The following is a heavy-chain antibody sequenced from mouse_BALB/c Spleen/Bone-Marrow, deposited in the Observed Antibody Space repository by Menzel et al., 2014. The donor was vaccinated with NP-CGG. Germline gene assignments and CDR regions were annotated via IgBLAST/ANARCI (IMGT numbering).Heavy chain of an antibody. D-gene: IGHD4-1*01. CDR2: IQHSGST. J-gene: IGHJ4*01. Sequence: EVKLVESGPDLVKPSQSLSLTCTATGYSITSGYSWHWIRQFPGNKLEWMGYIQHSGSTNYNPSLKSRISITRDTSKNQFFLQLNSVTPEDTATYYCSRHLTGYAMDYWGQGTSVTVSS. CDR3: SRHLTGYAMDY. CDR1: GYSITSGYS. V-gene: IGHV3-1*02.